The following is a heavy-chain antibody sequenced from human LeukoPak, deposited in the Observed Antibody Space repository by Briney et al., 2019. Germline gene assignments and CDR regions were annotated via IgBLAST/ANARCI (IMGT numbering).Heavy chain of an antibody. D-gene: IGHD1-26*01. CDR1: GFTFSDYD. V-gene: IGHV3-21*01. CDR2: ISYLSSHV. CDR3: GRAFPPLRTSSAWDL. J-gene: IGHJ4*02. Sequence: KAGGSLRLSCSASGFTFSDYDMNWVRQAPGKGLEWVSSISYLSSHVYYGDSVKGRFSISRDNAKNSLYLQMNSLGAEDTAIYYCGRAFPPLRTSSAWDLWGQGILVTVSS.